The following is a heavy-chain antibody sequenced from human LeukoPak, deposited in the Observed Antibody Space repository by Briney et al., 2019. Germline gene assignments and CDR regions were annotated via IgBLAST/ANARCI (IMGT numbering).Heavy chain of an antibody. V-gene: IGHV3-23*01. J-gene: IGHJ4*02. Sequence: GGSLRLSCAASGFTFSSYAMSWVRQAPGKGLEWVSVISGSGGSTYYADSVKGRFTISRDNSKNTLYLQMNSLRAEDTAVYYCAPDPRESRLPPFDYWGQGTLVTVSS. CDR1: GFTFSSYA. D-gene: IGHD3-10*01. CDR3: APDPRESRLPPFDY. CDR2: ISGSGGST.